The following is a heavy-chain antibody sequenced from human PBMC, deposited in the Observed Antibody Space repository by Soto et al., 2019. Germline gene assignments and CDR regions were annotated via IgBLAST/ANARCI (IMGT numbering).Heavy chain of an antibody. CDR2: IGSRGTGI. Sequence: QVPLAESGGGLVKPGGSLSLSCAASGFTFGDSYMTWIRQAPGTPLEWDSFIGSRGTGIYYADSVKGRFTIFRDNAKNSLYLQMNSLRAEDTAMYYCARDLRAVGMASRFDPWGQGTLVTVSS. D-gene: IGHD6-13*01. CDR3: ARDLRAVGMASRFDP. V-gene: IGHV3-11*01. CDR1: GFTFGDSY. J-gene: IGHJ5*02.